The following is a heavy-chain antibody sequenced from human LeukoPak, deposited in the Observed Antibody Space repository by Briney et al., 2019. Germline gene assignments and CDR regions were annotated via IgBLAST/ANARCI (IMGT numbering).Heavy chain of an antibody. V-gene: IGHV3-20*04. D-gene: IGHD1-26*01. Sequence: GGSLRLSCAASGFTFSSYEMNWVRQAPGKGLEWVSGINWNGGSTGYADSVKGRFTISRDNAKNSLYLQMNSLRAEDTALYYCARGYFELGDYWGQGTLVTVSS. CDR1: GFTFSSYE. J-gene: IGHJ4*02. CDR2: INWNGGST. CDR3: ARGYFELGDY.